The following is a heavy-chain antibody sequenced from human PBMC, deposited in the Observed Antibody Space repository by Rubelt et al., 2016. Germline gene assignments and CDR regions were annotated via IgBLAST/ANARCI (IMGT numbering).Heavy chain of an antibody. CDR2: IYYSGST. CDR1: GGSISSSSYY. J-gene: IGHJ4*02. V-gene: IGHV4-39*01. D-gene: IGHD2-2*01. CDR3: ARQSRIPAAMGFDY. Sequence: QLQLQESGPGLVKPSETLSLTCTVSGGSISSSSYYWGWIRQPPGKGLEWIGSIYYSGSTYYNPSLKSRVTISVDTSKNQCPRKLSSVTAADTAVYYCARQSRIPAAMGFDYWGQGTLVTVSS.